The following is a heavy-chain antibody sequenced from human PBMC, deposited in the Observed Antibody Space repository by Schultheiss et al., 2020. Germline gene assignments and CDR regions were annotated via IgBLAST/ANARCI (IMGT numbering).Heavy chain of an antibody. CDR3: ARDSTRTLSGWYFNDAFDI. CDR2: ISSNGGST. D-gene: IGHD6-19*01. V-gene: IGHV3-64*02. J-gene: IGHJ3*02. CDR1: GFTFSSYA. Sequence: GGSLRLSCAASGFTFSSYAMHWVRQAPGKGLEYVSAISSNGGSTYYADSVKGRFTISRDNSKNTLYLQMNSLRAEDTAVYYCARDSTRTLSGWYFNDAFDIWGQGTMVTVSS.